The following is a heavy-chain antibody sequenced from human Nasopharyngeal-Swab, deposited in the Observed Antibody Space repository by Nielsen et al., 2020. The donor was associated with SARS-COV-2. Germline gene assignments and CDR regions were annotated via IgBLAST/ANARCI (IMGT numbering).Heavy chain of an antibody. CDR2: INPNSGGT. CDR3: ARAIAAAADFDY. D-gene: IGHD6-13*01. Sequence: ASVKVSCKASGYTFTGYYTHWVRQAPGQGLEWMGWINPNSGGTNYAQKFQGRVTMTRDTSISTAYMELSRLRSDDTAVYYCARAIAAAADFDYWGQGTLVTVSS. J-gene: IGHJ4*02. CDR1: GYTFTGYY. V-gene: IGHV1-2*02.